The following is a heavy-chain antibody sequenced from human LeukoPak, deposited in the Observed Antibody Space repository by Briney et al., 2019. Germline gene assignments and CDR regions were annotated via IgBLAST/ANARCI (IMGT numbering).Heavy chain of an antibody. CDR1: GYTFTGYY. D-gene: IGHD1-1*01. Sequence: GASVKVSCKASGYTFTGYYMHWVRQAPGQGLEWMGWINPNSGGTNYAQKFQGRVTMTGDTSISTAYMELSRLRSDDTAVYYCARRWDGNEEDRFDYWGQGTLVTVSS. CDR3: ARRWDGNEEDRFDY. J-gene: IGHJ4*02. V-gene: IGHV1-2*02. CDR2: INPNSGGT.